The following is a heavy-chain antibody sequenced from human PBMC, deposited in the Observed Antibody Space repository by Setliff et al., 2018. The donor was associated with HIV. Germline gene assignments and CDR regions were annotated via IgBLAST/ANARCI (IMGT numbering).Heavy chain of an antibody. CDR1: GYTFTGYY. V-gene: IGHV1-2*02. CDR3: ARSNFWSGFGYGY. CDR2: ISANSGGT. J-gene: IGHJ4*02. Sequence: VASVKVSCEASGYTFTGYYMHWVRQAPGQGLEWMGWISANSGGTNYAQKFQGRVTMTRDTSISTAYMELSRLRSDDTAVYYCARSNFWSGFGYGYWGQGTLVTVSS. D-gene: IGHD3-3*01.